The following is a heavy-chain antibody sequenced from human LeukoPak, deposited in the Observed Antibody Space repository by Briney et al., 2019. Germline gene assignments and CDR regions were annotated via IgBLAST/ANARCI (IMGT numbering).Heavy chain of an antibody. V-gene: IGHV3-7*03. CDR1: GFTFSSYW. Sequence: GGSLRLSCAASGFTFSSYWMSWVRQAPGKGLEWVANIKQDGSEKYYVDSVKGRFTISRDNAKNSLYLQMNSLRVEDTAVYYCARGSLWSRGYYYGMDVWGKGTTVTVSS. CDR2: IKQDGSEK. CDR3: ARGSLWSRGYYYGMDV. D-gene: IGHD3-10*01. J-gene: IGHJ6*04.